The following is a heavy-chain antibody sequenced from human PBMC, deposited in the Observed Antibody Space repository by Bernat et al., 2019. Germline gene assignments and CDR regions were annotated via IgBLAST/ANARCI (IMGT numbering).Heavy chain of an antibody. CDR2: IYHSGST. CDR3: AREGYSSSSLDY. V-gene: IGHV4-59*01. D-gene: IGHD6-6*01. Sequence: QVQLQESGPGLVKPSETLSLTCTVSGGSISSYYWSWIRQSPGKGLEWIGYIYHSGSTNYNPSLKSRVAISVDTSKNQFSLSLSSVTAADTAVYYWAREGYSSSSLDYWGQGTLVTVSS. CDR1: GGSISSYY. J-gene: IGHJ4*02.